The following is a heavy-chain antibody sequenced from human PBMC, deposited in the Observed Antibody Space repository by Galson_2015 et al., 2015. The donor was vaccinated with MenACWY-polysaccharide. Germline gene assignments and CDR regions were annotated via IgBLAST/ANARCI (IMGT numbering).Heavy chain of an antibody. CDR3: AKGGQQLTRSTYYADV. CDR2: ISYDGSNK. J-gene: IGHJ6*03. CDR1: GFSFSTYD. Sequence: SLRLSCAASGFSFSTYDIHWVRQAPGKGLEWVAVISYDGSNKYYADSVKGRFTISRDNSKNTLYLQMNSLRAEDTAVYYCAKGGQQLTRSTYYADVWGTGTTVTVSS. V-gene: IGHV3-30*18. D-gene: IGHD6-13*01.